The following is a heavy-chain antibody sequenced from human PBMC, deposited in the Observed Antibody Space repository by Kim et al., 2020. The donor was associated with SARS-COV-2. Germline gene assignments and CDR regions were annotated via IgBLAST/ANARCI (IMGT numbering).Heavy chain of an antibody. CDR2: ISAYNGNT. D-gene: IGHD3-10*01. Sequence: ASVKVSCKASGYTFTSYGISWVRQAPGQGLEWMGWISAYNGNTNYAQKLQGRVTMTTDTSTSTAYMELRSLRSDDTAVYYCARVHKDYGSGVYYYGMDVWGQGTTVTVSS. J-gene: IGHJ6*02. CDR3: ARVHKDYGSGVYYYGMDV. CDR1: GYTFTSYG. V-gene: IGHV1-18*01.